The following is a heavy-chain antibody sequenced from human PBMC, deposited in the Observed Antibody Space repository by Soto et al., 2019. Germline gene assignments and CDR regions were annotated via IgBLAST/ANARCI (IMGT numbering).Heavy chain of an antibody. V-gene: IGHV4-30-2*01. CDR3: AGMPYTSGLRFDP. D-gene: IGHD6-19*01. CDR1: GDSYSISTYS. CDR2: IYQSGVT. J-gene: IGHJ5*02. Sequence: LSLTCNMSGDSYSISTYSWSWILQPPGKALQWIGFIYQSGVTSYNPSLASRVSISLDRSNNQCSPKLKSVTAADTAVYFCAGMPYTSGLRFDPWGPGTLVTVSS.